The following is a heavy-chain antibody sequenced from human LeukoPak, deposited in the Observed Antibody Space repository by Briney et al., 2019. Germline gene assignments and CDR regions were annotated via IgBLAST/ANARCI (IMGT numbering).Heavy chain of an antibody. J-gene: IGHJ4*02. D-gene: IGHD5-18*01. CDR1: GFTFSDYA. CDR2: ISDSGRST. Sequence: PGGSLRLSCAASGFTFSDYAMSWVRQAPGKGLEWVSGISDSGRSTYYTDSVRGRCTISRDISKNMVYLQLNNLRAEDTALYFCGRHDSFIPFWGQGTLVSVSS. V-gene: IGHV3-23*01. CDR3: GRHDSFIPF.